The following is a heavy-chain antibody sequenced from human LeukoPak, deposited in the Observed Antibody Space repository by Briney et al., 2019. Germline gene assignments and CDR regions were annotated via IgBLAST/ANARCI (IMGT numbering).Heavy chain of an antibody. CDR3: ARDVVPAAIGWFDP. D-gene: IGHD2-2*02. J-gene: IGHJ5*02. V-gene: IGHV3-33*01. CDR1: GFTFSSYG. Sequence: GRSLRLSCAASGFTFSSYGMHWGRQAPGKGPEGGAVIWYDGSNKYYADSVKGRFTISRDNSKNTLYLQMNSLRAEDTAVYYCARDVVPAAIGWFDPWGQGTLVTVSS. CDR2: IWYDGSNK.